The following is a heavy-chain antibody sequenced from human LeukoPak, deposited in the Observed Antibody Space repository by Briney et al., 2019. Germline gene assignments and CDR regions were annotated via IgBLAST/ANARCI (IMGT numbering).Heavy chain of an antibody. J-gene: IGHJ4*02. CDR2: INTNTGNP. V-gene: IGHV7-4-1*02. CDR3: ARDSSGWFGELFDY. CDR1: GYTFTSYA. Sequence: ASVTVSCKASGYTFTSYAMNWVRQAPGQGLEWMGWINTNTGNPTYAQGFTGRFVFSLDTSVSTAYLQISSLKAEDTAVYYCARDSSGWFGELFDYWGQGTLVTVSS. D-gene: IGHD3-10*01.